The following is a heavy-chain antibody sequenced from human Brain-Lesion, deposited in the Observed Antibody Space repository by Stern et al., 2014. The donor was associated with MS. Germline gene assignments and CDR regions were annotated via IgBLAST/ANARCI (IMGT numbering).Heavy chain of an antibody. D-gene: IGHD4-17*01. V-gene: IGHV4-39*01. J-gene: IGHJ4*02. CDR3: ARTGDDFGDYSLSY. CDR2: IYSSGST. Sequence: QLVESGPGLVKTSETLSLTCTVSGGSINTNKYYWGWIRQPPGKGLEWIGNIYSSGSTFYSPSLKSRVTMSVATSQNPFPLKMSSVTAADTAVYYCARTGDDFGDYSLSYWGQGTLVTVSS. CDR1: GGSINTNKYY.